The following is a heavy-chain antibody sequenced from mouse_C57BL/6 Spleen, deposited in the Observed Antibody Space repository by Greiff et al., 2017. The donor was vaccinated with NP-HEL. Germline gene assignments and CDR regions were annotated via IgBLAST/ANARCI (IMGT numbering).Heavy chain of an antibody. CDR2: IHPNSGST. Sequence: VKLQQPGAELVKPGASVKLSCKASGYTFTSYWMHWVKQRPGQGLEWIGMIHPNSGSTNYNEKFKSKATLTVDKSSSTAYMQLSSLTSEDSAVYYCARSTVVVYAMDYWGQGTSVTVSS. CDR1: GYTFTSYW. J-gene: IGHJ4*01. CDR3: ARSTVVVYAMDY. D-gene: IGHD1-1*01. V-gene: IGHV1-64*01.